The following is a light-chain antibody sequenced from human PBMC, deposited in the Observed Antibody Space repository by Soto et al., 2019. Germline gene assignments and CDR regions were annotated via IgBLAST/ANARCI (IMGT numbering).Light chain of an antibody. CDR3: SSYTSSSTLLYV. CDR1: SSDVGGYNY. CDR2: DVS. J-gene: IGLJ1*01. Sequence: QSALTQPASVSGSPGQSITISCTGTSSDVGGYNYVSWYQQHTGKAPKLMIYDVSNRPSGVANRFSDSKSGNTASLTISGLQAEDEADYYCSSYTSSSTLLYVFGTGTKLTVL. V-gene: IGLV2-14*01.